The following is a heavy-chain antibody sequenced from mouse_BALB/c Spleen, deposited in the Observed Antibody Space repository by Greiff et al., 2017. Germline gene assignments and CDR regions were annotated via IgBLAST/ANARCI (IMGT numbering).Heavy chain of an antibody. V-gene: IGHV5-17*02. Sequence: EVKVVESGGGLVQPGGSRKLSCAASGFTFSSFGMHWVRQAPEKGLEWVAYISSGSSTIYYADTVKGRFTISRDNPKNTLFLQMTSLRSEDTAMYYCARSGTLYYLDYWGQGTTLTVSS. CDR3: ARSGTLYYLDY. CDR2: ISSGSSTI. CDR1: GFTFSSFG. J-gene: IGHJ2*01. D-gene: IGHD2-1*01.